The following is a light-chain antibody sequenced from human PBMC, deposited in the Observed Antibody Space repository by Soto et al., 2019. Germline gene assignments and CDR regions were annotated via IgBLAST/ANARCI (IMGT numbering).Light chain of an antibody. CDR3: QHRSDRPPT. CDR1: QSVSSY. J-gene: IGKJ1*01. CDR2: DAT. V-gene: IGKV3-11*01. Sequence: EIVLTQSPATLSLSPGERATLSCRASQSVSSYLAWYQQKPGQPPRLLIYDATNRATGIPARFSGSGSGTDFTLTISSLEPEDFAIYYCQHRSDRPPTFGQGTQVEIK.